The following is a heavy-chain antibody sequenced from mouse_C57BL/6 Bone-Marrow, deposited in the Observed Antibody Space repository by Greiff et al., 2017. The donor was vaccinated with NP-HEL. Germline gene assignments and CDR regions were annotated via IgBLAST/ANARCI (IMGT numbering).Heavy chain of an antibody. J-gene: IGHJ1*03. CDR1: GYTFTDYN. D-gene: IGHD2-4*01. Sequence: VQLKQSGPELVKPGASVKMSCKASGYTFTDYNMHWVKQSHGKSLEWIGYINPNNGGTSYNQKFKGKATLTVNKSSSTAYMELRSLTAEDSAVYYCARSGVDDYDAGWYFDVWGTGTTVTVSS. V-gene: IGHV1-22*01. CDR3: ARSGVDDYDAGWYFDV. CDR2: INPNNGGT.